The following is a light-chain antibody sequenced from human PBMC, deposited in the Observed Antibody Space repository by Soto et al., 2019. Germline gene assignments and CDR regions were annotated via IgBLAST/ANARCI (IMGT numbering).Light chain of an antibody. CDR1: QSVRRN. J-gene: IGKJ5*01. CDR3: QQYNNWPSVT. CDR2: GAS. Sequence: EIMMTQSPATLSVSPGERVTLSCRASQSVRRNLAWYQQKPGQTPRLLIFGASTRATGIPARFSGSGSGTEFTLTISSLQSEDFAVYYCQQYNNWPSVTFGQGTRLEIK. V-gene: IGKV3-15*01.